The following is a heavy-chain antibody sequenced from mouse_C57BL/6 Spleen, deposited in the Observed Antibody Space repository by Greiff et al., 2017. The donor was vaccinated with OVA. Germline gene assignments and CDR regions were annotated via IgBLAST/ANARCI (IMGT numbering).Heavy chain of an antibody. D-gene: IGHD1-1*01. CDR3: TRLGYGSNYYAMDY. V-gene: IGHV1-15*01. CDR2: IDPETGGT. Sequence: QVQLKESGAELVRPGASVTLSCKASGYTFTDYEMHWVKQTPVHGLEWIGAIDPETGGTAYNQKFKGKAILTADKSSSTAYMELRSLTSEDSAVYYCTRLGYGSNYYAMDYWGQGTSVTVSS. J-gene: IGHJ4*01. CDR1: GYTFTDYE.